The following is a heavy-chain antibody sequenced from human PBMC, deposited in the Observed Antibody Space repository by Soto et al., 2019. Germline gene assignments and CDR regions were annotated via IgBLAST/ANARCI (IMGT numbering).Heavy chain of an antibody. CDR3: ASITMVRGGMTPGWFDP. CDR1: GYTFTSNG. Sequence: ASVKVSCRVSGYTFTSNGISWVRQAPGQGLEWMGWISAYNGNTNYAQKLQGRVTMTTDTSTSTAYMELRSLRSDDTAVYYCASITMVRGGMTPGWFDPWGQG. J-gene: IGHJ5*02. CDR2: ISAYNGNT. V-gene: IGHV1-18*01. D-gene: IGHD3-10*01.